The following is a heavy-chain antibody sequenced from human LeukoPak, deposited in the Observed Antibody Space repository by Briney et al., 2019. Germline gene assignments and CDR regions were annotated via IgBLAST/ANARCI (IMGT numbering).Heavy chain of an antibody. CDR1: GFTFNNYD. D-gene: IGHD3-16*01. J-gene: IGHJ4*02. CDR2: LGSAGGT. CDR3: VRGRRSYGFDH. Sequence: GGSLRLSCAASGFTFNNYDMHWVRQAPGKGLEWVSALGSAGGTYYPDSVRGRFTISKETAKNSLYLQMTSLRDEDTAVYYCVRGRRSYGFDHWGQGTLVTVSS. V-gene: IGHV3-13*01.